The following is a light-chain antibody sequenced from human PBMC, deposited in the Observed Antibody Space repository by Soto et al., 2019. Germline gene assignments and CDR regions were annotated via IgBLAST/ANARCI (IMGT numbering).Light chain of an antibody. CDR3: QQYYCFSLT. J-gene: IGKJ4*01. CDR2: AAS. Sequence: AIRMTQSPSSFSASTGDRVTITCRASQGISTYLAWYQQKPGKAPNLLIYAASTLQSGVPSRFSGSGSGTDFTLTISCLQSEDFATYSCQQYYCFSLTFGGGTKVEIK. CDR1: QGISTY. V-gene: IGKV1-8*01.